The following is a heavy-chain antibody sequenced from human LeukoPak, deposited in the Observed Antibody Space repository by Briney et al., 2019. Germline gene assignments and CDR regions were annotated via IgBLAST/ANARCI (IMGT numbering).Heavy chain of an antibody. V-gene: IGHV4-34*01. Sequence: SETLSLTSAVYAGSFSGYYWSWIRHPPGKGLEWIGEINHSGRTNYNQSPKSRVTISVDTTKNQFSLKRSSVTAADTAVYYCARGARGAAAAKYLQHWGQGTLVTGSS. D-gene: IGHD6-13*01. CDR1: AGSFSGYY. J-gene: IGHJ1*01. CDR2: INHSGRT. CDR3: ARGARGAAAAKYLQH.